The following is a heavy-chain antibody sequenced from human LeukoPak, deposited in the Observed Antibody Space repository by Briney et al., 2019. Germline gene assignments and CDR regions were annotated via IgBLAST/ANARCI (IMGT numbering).Heavy chain of an antibody. CDR1: GGTFSSYA. J-gene: IGHJ4*02. Sequence: ASVNVSCKASGGTFSSYAISLVRQAPGPGLEWMGGIIPIFGTANYAQKFQGRVTITADESTSTAYMELSSLRSEDTAAYYCAADYYDSSGYFDYWGQGTLVTVSS. D-gene: IGHD3-22*01. V-gene: IGHV1-69*13. CDR3: AADYYDSSGYFDY. CDR2: IIPIFGTA.